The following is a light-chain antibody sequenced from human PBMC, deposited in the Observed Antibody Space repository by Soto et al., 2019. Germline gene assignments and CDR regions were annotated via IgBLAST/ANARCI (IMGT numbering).Light chain of an antibody. Sequence: QSVLTQPPSVSAAPGQKVTIPCSGSGTNYVSWYQQFPGTAPKLLIYDDDKRPSEISDRFSGSKSDTSAALVITGLQTGDEADYYCGSWAAGLPVVFGGGTKLTVL. CDR1: GTNY. V-gene: IGLV1-51*01. CDR2: DDD. J-gene: IGLJ2*01. CDR3: GSWAAGLPVV.